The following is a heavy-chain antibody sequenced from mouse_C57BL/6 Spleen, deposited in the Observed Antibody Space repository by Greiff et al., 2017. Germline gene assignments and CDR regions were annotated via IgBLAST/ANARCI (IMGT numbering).Heavy chain of an antibody. Sequence: VQLQQSGAELVRPGASVTLSCKASGYTFTDYEMHWVKQTPVQGLEWIGAIDPETGGTAYNQKFKGKAILTADKSSSTAYMELRSLTSEDSAVYYCTRGRGRVEYWGQGTTLTVSS. J-gene: IGHJ2*01. CDR3: TRGRGRVEY. CDR1: GYTFTDYE. CDR2: IDPETGGT. D-gene: IGHD3-3*01. V-gene: IGHV1-15*01.